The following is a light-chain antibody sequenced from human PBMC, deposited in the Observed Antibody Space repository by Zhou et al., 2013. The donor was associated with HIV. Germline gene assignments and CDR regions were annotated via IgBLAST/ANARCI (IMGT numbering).Light chain of an antibody. CDR1: QSVRSS. CDR3: QQSNNWPPYT. CDR2: GAS. V-gene: IGKV3-15*01. J-gene: IGKJ2*01. Sequence: EIVMTQSPATLSVSPGERATLSCRASQSVRSSLAWYQQKPGQAPRLLIYGASNRATGIPPRFSGSGSGAEFTLTISSLQSEDFAVYYCQQSNNWPPYTFGQGTKLEIK.